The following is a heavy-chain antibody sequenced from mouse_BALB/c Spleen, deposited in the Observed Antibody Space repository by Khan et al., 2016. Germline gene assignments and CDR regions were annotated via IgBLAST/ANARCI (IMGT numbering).Heavy chain of an antibody. CDR1: GYTFTDYY. CDR2: IFPGSGST. J-gene: IGHJ4*01. V-gene: IGHV1-77*01. D-gene: IGHD1-1*02. CDR3: ARSYYGDVAMDY. Sequence: QVQLQQSGTELPRPGASVKLSCKASGYTFTDYYLHWVKQRPGQGLEWIGEIFPGSGSTYYNEKFKGKASLTADTSSSTAYMQLSSLTSEDSAVYFCARSYYGDVAMDYWGHGASVTVSS.